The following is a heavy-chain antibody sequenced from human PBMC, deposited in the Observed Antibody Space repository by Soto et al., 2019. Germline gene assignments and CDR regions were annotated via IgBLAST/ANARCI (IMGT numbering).Heavy chain of an antibody. D-gene: IGHD3-16*02. V-gene: IGHV3-66*01. J-gene: IGHJ3*02. CDR2: IYSGGST. CDR1: GFTVSSNY. Sequence: GGSLRLSCAASGFTVSSNYMSWVRQAPGKGLEWVSVIYSGGSTYYADSVKGRFTISRDNSKNTLYLQMNSLRAEDTAVYYCARVGGRSYRKDAFDIWGQGTMVTVSS. CDR3: ARVGGRSYRKDAFDI.